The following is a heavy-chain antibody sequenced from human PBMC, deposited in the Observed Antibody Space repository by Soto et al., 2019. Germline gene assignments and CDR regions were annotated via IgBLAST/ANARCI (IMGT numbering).Heavy chain of an antibody. CDR2: VSHSGNT. CDR3: ARAKFESTGWHQFDI. D-gene: IGHD7-27*01. V-gene: IGHV4-34*01. Sequence: SETLSLTCTVSGGSFTGHIWSWVRQPPGKGLEWIGEVSHSGNTKYYPSLRIRVTLSVDSSKNQISLALTSVTAADTAVYYCARAKFESTGWHQFDIWGHGTLVTFSS. CDR1: GGSFTGHI. J-gene: IGHJ4*01.